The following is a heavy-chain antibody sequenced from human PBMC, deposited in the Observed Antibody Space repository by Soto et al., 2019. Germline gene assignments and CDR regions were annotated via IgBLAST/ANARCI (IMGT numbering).Heavy chain of an antibody. V-gene: IGHV4-34*01. CDR3: ARAYYYLYYCYGMDV. J-gene: IGHJ6*02. CDR2: INHSGST. D-gene: IGHD3-10*01. CDR1: GGSFSGYY. Sequence: QVQLQQWGAGLLKPSETLSLTCAVYGGSFSGYYWSWIRQPPGKGREWMGEINHSGSTNYNPSLKSRVTIAVEASKNQCTLKLGSVTAADTAVYYCARAYYYLYYCYGMDVWGQGTTVTVSS.